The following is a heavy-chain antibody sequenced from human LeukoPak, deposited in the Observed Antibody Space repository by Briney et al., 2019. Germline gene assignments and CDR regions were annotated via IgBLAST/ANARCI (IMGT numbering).Heavy chain of an antibody. CDR3: ARVLSSYYYDSSGPANDY. CDR1: GFTFSSYS. CDR2: INSDGSST. V-gene: IGHV3-74*01. D-gene: IGHD3-22*01. Sequence: GGSLRLSCAASGFTFSSYSMNWVRQAPGKGLEWVSRINSDGSSTSYADSVKGRFTISRDNAKNTLYLQMNSLRAEDTAVYYCARVLSSYYYDSSGPANDYWGQGTLVTVSS. J-gene: IGHJ4*02.